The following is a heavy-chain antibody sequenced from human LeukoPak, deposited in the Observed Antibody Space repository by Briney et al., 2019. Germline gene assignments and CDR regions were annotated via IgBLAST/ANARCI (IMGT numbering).Heavy chain of an antibody. V-gene: IGHV4-39*07. Sequence: SETLSLTCTVSGGSISSSSYYWGWIRQPPGKGLEWIGSIYYSGSTYYNPSLKSRVTISVDTSKNQFSLKLSSVTAADTAVYYCARAAWGSTSCYDYWGQGTLVTVSS. CDR2: IYYSGST. J-gene: IGHJ4*02. CDR1: GGSISSSSYY. CDR3: ARAAWGSTSCYDY. D-gene: IGHD2-2*01.